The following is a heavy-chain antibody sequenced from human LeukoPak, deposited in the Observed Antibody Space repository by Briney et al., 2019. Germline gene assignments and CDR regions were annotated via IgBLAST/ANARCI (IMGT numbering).Heavy chain of an antibody. D-gene: IGHD6-19*01. CDR3: ARDLKRGYSSGRYSWGTGSSNDY. CDR1: GYTFTSYG. J-gene: IGHJ4*02. V-gene: IGHV1-18*01. CDR2: ISGYNGNT. Sequence: ASVKVSCKASGYTFTSYGISWVRQAPGQGLEWMGGISGYNGNTNYAQKLPGRVTMTTDTSTSTDYMELRSLRSDDTAVYYCARDLKRGYSSGRYSWGTGSSNDYWGQGTLVTVSS.